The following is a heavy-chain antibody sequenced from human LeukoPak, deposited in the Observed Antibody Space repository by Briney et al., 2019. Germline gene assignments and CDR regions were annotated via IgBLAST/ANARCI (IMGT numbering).Heavy chain of an antibody. V-gene: IGHV4-34*01. CDR3: ARAGWAIVATSFDY. Sequence: ETLSLTCAVYGGSFSGYYWSWIRQPPGKGLEWIGEINHSGSTNCNPSLKSRVTISVDTSKNQFSLKLSSVTAADTAVYYCARAGWAIVATSFDYWGQGTLVTVSS. J-gene: IGHJ4*02. CDR2: INHSGST. D-gene: IGHD5-12*01. CDR1: GGSFSGYY.